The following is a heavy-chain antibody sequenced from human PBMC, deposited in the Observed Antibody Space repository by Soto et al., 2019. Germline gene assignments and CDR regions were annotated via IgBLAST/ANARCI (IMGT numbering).Heavy chain of an antibody. CDR2: IYYSGST. V-gene: IGHV4-39*07. J-gene: IGHJ4*02. D-gene: IGHD3-22*01. Sequence: SETLSLTCTVSGGSISSSNYYWVWIRQPPGKGLEWIGSIYYSGSTYYNPSLKSRVTISVDRSKNQFSLKLSSVTAADTAVYYCARGGVDYYDSSGYYFSAYHFDHWGQGTLVTVPS. CDR1: GGSISSSNYY. CDR3: ARGGVDYYDSSGYYFSAYHFDH.